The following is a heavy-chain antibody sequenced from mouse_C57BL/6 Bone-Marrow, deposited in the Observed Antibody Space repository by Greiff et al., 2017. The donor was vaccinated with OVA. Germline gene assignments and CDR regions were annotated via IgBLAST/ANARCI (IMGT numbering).Heavy chain of an antibody. CDR1: GYTFTSSW. D-gene: IGHD1-1*01. Sequence: QVQLQQSGAELVKPGASVKVSCKASGYTFTSSWMHWVKQRPGQGLEWIGRIHPSDGDTNYNQKFKGKATLTADKSSSTAYMQLRSLTSEDSAVYYWAIGNSRGVVPLDDWGQGTTVTVSS. J-gene: IGHJ2*01. CDR2: IHPSDGDT. CDR3: AIGNSRGVVPLDD. V-gene: IGHV1-74*01.